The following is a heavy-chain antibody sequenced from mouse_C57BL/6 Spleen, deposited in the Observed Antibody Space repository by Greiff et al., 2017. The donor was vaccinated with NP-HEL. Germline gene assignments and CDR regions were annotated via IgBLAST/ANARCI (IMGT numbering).Heavy chain of an antibody. CDR3: ARLGDGYYYFDY. Sequence: VQLQQSGGDLVKPGGSLKLSCAASGFTFSSYGMSWVRQTPDKRLEWVATISSGGSYTYYPDSVKGRFTISRDNAKNTLYLQMSSLKSEDTAMYYCARLGDGYYYFDYWGQGTTLTVSS. D-gene: IGHD2-3*01. CDR2: ISSGGSYT. J-gene: IGHJ2*01. CDR1: GFTFSSYG. V-gene: IGHV5-6*01.